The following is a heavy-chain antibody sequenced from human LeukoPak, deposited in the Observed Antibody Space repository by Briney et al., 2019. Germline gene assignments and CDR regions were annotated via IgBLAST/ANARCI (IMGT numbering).Heavy chain of an antibody. D-gene: IGHD3-22*01. CDR3: ARLDSSGYYFDY. V-gene: IGHV5-51*01. J-gene: IGHJ4*02. CDR1: GYSFTTYW. CDR2: IYPGDSDT. Sequence: PGGSLKISCEVSGYSFTTYWIGWVRQMPGKGLEWMGIIYPGDSDTRYSPSFQGQVTISTDKSISTAYLQWSSLKAPDTAMYYCARLDSSGYYFDYWGQGTLVTVSS.